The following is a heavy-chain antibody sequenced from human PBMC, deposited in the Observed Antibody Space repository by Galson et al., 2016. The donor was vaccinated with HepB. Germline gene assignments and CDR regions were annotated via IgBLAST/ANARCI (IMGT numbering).Heavy chain of an antibody. CDR1: GVTIPSAW. J-gene: IGHJ3*02. CDR3: ARDRGYKTFDI. V-gene: IGHV3-7*01. D-gene: IGHD3-10*01. CDR2: ISPDGNQK. Sequence: SLRLSCADSGVTIPSAWMTWVRQAPGKGLEWVADISPDGNQKAYVDSVRGRFAISRDNAKNSLYLQVNGLRAEDTAEYYCARDRGYKTFDIWGQGTTVTISS.